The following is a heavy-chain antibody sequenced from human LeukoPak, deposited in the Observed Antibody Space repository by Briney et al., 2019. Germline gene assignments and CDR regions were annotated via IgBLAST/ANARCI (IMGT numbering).Heavy chain of an antibody. Sequence: ASVKVSCKASGYTFTSYYMHWVRQAPGQGLEWMGIINPSGGSTSYAQKFQGRVTMTEDTSTDTAYMELSSLRSEDTAVYYCATALIYDSSGAHAFDIWGQGTMVTVSS. D-gene: IGHD3-22*01. CDR1: GYTFTSYY. CDR3: ATALIYDSSGAHAFDI. CDR2: INPSGGST. J-gene: IGHJ3*02. V-gene: IGHV1-46*01.